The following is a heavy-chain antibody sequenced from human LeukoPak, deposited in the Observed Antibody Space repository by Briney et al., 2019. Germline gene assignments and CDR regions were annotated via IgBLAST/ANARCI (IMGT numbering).Heavy chain of an antibody. CDR3: ARGAGYSSGWSFDY. J-gene: IGHJ4*02. CDR2: ITSSSRYI. D-gene: IGHD6-19*01. Sequence: GRSLTLSCAASAFTFSSYWTHWVRQAAGNGLEWVSSITSSSRYIYYPDSVKGRFPMSRHNAKNSLYLQMNSLRAQDRAVYYCARGAGYSSGWSFDYWGQGTLVSVSS. V-gene: IGHV3-21*01. CDR1: AFTFSSYW.